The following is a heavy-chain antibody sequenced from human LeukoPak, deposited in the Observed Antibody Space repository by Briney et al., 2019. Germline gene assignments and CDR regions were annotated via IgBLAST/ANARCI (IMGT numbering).Heavy chain of an antibody. Sequence: SETLSLTCAVYGGSFSGYYWSWIRQSPGKGLEWIGEINHSGSTNYNPSLKSRVTISVDTSKNQFSLKLSSVTAADTAVYYCARQGPGGGYNTFDYWGQGTLVTVSS. V-gene: IGHV4-34*01. CDR3: ARQGPGGGYNTFDY. CDR1: GGSFSGYY. J-gene: IGHJ4*02. CDR2: INHSGST. D-gene: IGHD5-24*01.